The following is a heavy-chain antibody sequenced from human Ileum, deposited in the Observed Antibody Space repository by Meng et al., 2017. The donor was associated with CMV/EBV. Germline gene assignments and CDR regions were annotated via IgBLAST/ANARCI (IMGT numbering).Heavy chain of an antibody. CDR1: GFTFSYYW. Sequence: GGSLRLSCAASGFTFSYYWMSWVRQAPGKGLEWLANIDEDGSEKNYVDSVKGRFTISRDNTKKSLYLQMNSLRADDTAVYYCARDPRLRRFDSWGQGTLVTGSS. D-gene: IGHD2-21*01. V-gene: IGHV3-7*01. J-gene: IGHJ4*02. CDR3: ARDPRLRRFDS. CDR2: IDEDGSEK.